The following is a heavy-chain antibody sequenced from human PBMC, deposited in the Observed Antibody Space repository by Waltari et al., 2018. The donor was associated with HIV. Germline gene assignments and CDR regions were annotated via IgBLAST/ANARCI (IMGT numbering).Heavy chain of an antibody. CDR1: GFTLNDYF. CDR2: ISTGGDMI. D-gene: IGHD2-2*02. J-gene: IGHJ6*02. CDR3: ARFRFNTALNYYGVDL. Sequence: QVRLVESGGGLVKSGGSLRRSCAVSGFTLNDYFMSWIRQAPGKGLEWISYISTGGDMIYYADAVKGRFTISGDNARISLYLEMSSLRAEDTAVYYCARFRFNTALNYYGVDLWGQGTTVTVSS. V-gene: IGHV3-11*01.